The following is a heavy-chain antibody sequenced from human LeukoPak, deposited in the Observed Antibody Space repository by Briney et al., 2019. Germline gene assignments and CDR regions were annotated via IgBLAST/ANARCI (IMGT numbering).Heavy chain of an antibody. CDR3: ARGRNGQTFYHYYMDV. D-gene: IGHD1-14*01. CDR2: NHGRVT. Sequence: NHGRVTHYHPSLKSRVSISIDTSTNEISLNMSSVTAADTGIYYCARGRNGQTFYHYYMDVWGKGATVTVS. V-gene: IGHV4-34*01. J-gene: IGHJ6*03.